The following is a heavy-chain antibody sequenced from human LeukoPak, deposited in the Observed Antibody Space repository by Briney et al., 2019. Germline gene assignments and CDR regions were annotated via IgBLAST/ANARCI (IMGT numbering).Heavy chain of an antibody. CDR3: AREGTMVRGDGMDV. V-gene: IGHV3-30*02. D-gene: IGHD3-10*01. Sequence: GGSLRLSCAASGFTFSSYGMHWVRQAPGKGLEWVAFIRYDGSNKYYADSVKGRFTISRDNSKNTLYLQMNSLRAEDTAVYYCAREGTMVRGDGMDVWGQGTTVTVSS. J-gene: IGHJ6*02. CDR2: IRYDGSNK. CDR1: GFTFSSYG.